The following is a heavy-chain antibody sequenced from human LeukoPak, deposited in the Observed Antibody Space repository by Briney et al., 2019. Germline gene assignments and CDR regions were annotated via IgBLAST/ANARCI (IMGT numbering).Heavy chain of an antibody. CDR3: ARTINSYGYSPEDY. Sequence: GGSPRLSCTASGFTFDDYAMHWVRQAPGKGLEWVSGINWNGGSTGYADSVKGRFTISRDNAKNSLYLQMNSLRAEDTALYYCARTINSYGYSPEDYWGQGTLVTVSS. J-gene: IGHJ4*02. V-gene: IGHV3-20*04. D-gene: IGHD5-18*01. CDR1: GFTFDDYA. CDR2: INWNGGST.